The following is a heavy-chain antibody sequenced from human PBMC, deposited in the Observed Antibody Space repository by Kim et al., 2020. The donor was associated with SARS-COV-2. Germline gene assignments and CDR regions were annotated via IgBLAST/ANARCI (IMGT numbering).Heavy chain of an antibody. V-gene: IGHV4-34*01. CDR2: INHSGST. CDR3: ARGQNHYVWGSRYGMDV. Sequence: SETLSLTCAVYGGSFSGYYWSWIRQPPGKGLEWIGEINHSGSTNYNPSLKSRVTISVDTSKNQFSLKLSSVTAADTAVYYCARGQNHYVWGSRYGMDVWGQGTTVTVSS. J-gene: IGHJ6*02. CDR1: GGSFSGYY. D-gene: IGHD3-16*01.